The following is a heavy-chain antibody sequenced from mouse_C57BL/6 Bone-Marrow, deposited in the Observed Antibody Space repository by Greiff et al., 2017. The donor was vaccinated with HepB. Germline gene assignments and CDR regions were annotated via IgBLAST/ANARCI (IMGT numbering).Heavy chain of an antibody. V-gene: IGHV5-6*02. Sequence: DVKLVESGGDLVKPGGSLKLSCAASGFTFSSYGMSWVRQTPDKRLEWVATISSGGSYTYYPDSVKGRFTISRDNAKNTLYLQMSSLKSEDTAMYYCARLYSPMDYWGQGTSVTVSS. J-gene: IGHJ4*01. CDR1: GFTFSSYG. CDR2: ISSGGSYT. CDR3: ARLYSPMDY.